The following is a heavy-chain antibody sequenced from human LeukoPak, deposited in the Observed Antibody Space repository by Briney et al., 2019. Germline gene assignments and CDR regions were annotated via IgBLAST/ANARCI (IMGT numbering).Heavy chain of an antibody. CDR1: GGSITSYY. Sequence: SETLSLTCTVSGGSITSYYWSWIRQSPGKGLEWIGYLYHSGTPRYNPSLKSRVTISADTSKNQLFLNLNSTTGADTAVYYCARRRGWKQQLVYFDYWGQGTLATVSS. D-gene: IGHD6-13*01. CDR2: LYHSGTP. CDR3: ARRRGWKQQLVYFDY. J-gene: IGHJ4*02. V-gene: IGHV4-59*08.